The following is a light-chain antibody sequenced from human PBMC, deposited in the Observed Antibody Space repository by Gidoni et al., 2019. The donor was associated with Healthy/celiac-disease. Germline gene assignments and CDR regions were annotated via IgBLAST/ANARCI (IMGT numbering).Light chain of an antibody. J-gene: IGKJ4*01. Sequence: ELVLTHSPLPLSLSPGETAALSCRASQTVSSSYLAWYQQKPGQAPRLLIYGASSRATGIPDRFSGSGSGTDFTLTISRLEPEDFAVYYCQQYGSSPPLTFGGGTKVEIK. V-gene: IGKV3-20*01. CDR1: QTVSSSY. CDR2: GAS. CDR3: QQYGSSPPLT.